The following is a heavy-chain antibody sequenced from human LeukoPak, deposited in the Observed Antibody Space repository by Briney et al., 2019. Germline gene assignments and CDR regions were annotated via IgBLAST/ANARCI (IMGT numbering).Heavy chain of an antibody. D-gene: IGHD2-2*01. CDR3: ARVFFEAFEGYCSSTNCPAPLDY. CDR2: IIPIFGTA. Sequence: SVKVSCKASGGTFSSYAISWVRQALGQGLEWMGGIIPIFGTANYAQKFQGRVTITADESTSTAYMELSSLRSEDTAVYYCARVFFEAFEGYCSSTNCPAPLDYWGQGTLVTVSS. V-gene: IGHV1-69*01. CDR1: GGTFSSYA. J-gene: IGHJ4*02.